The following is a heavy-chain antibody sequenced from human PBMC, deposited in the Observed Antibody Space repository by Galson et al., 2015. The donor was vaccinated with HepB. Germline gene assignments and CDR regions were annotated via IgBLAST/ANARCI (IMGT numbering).Heavy chain of an antibody. Sequence: SVKVSCKASGYTFTSYGISWVRRAPGQGLEWMGWISAYNGNTNYAQKLQGRVTMTTDTSTSTAYMELRSLRSDDTAVYYCARAPFGYVAQTVDYWGQGTLVTVSS. CDR3: ARAPFGYVAQTVDY. J-gene: IGHJ4*02. CDR2: ISAYNGNT. CDR1: GYTFTSYG. V-gene: IGHV1-18*01. D-gene: IGHD3-10*01.